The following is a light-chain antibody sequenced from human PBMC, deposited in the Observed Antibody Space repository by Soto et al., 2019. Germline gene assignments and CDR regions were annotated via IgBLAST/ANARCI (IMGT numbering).Light chain of an antibody. CDR2: GAS. J-gene: IGKJ2*01. CDR1: QSVSSSY. V-gene: IGKV3-20*01. Sequence: EIVLTKSPGTLSLSLGERATLSCRASQSVSSSYLAWYQQKPGQAPRLLIYGASSRATGIPDRFSGSGSGTDFTLTISRLEAEEFAVYYCQQYGNSPYTFGQGTKVDIK. CDR3: QQYGNSPYT.